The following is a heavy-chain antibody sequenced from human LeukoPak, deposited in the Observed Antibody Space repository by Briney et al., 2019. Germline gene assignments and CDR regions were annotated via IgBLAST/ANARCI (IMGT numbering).Heavy chain of an antibody. CDR3: ARRSSGWGVAAFDI. D-gene: IGHD6-19*01. CDR1: GYSITSYW. J-gene: IGHJ3*02. Sequence: GESLKISCKGSGYSITSYWIGWVRQMPWKGLEWMGIIYPGDSDTRYSPSFQGQVTISADKSISTAYLRWSSLKASETAMYYCARRSSGWGVAAFDIWGQGTMVTVSS. CDR2: IYPGDSDT. V-gene: IGHV5-51*01.